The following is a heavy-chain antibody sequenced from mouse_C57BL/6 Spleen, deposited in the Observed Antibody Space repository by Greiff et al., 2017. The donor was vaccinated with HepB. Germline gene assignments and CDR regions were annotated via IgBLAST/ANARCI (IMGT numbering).Heavy chain of an antibody. D-gene: IGHD2-1*01. Sequence: QVQLQQSGAELMKPGASVKLSCKATGYTFTGYWIEWVKQRPGHGLEWIGEILPGIGSTNYNEKFKGKATFTADTSSNTAYMQLSSLTTEDSAIYYCARSGILYGNYGWFAYWGQGTLVTVSA. J-gene: IGHJ3*01. V-gene: IGHV1-9*01. CDR3: ARSGILYGNYGWFAY. CDR2: ILPGIGST. CDR1: GYTFTGYW.